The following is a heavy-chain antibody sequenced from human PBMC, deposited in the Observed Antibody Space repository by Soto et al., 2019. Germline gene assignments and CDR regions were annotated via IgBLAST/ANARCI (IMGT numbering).Heavy chain of an antibody. CDR1: GGYFSGYY. V-gene: IGHV4-34*01. D-gene: IGHD5-12*01. Sequence: SETLSLTCAVYGGYFSGYYWSWNRQPLGRGLEWIGEINHRGSTNYNPSLQSRVTISADTSKNQLSLKLSSLTAADTAVYYCARQMATIDPPFDYWGQGTMVTVPS. CDR3: ARQMATIDPPFDY. CDR2: INHRGST. J-gene: IGHJ4*02.